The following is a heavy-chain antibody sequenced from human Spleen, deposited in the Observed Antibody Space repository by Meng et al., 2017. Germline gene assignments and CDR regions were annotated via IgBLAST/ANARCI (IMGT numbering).Heavy chain of an antibody. J-gene: IGHJ4*02. V-gene: IGHV4-4*02. CDR2: IYQSGST. CDR1: GGSISSSNW. CDR3: ARNGAYCLDS. D-gene: IGHD2-21*01. Sequence: QVALQESGPGLVKPSGTLSLTCVVSGGSISSSNWWSWVRQPPGKGLQWIGEIYQSGSTSSYNPSLRSRVTMSLDTSRNQISLMLTSVTAADTAVYYCARNGAYCLDSWGQGTLVTVSS.